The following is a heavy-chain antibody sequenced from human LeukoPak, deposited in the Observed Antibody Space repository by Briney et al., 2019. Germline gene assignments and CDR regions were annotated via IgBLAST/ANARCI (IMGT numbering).Heavy chain of an antibody. J-gene: IGHJ4*02. V-gene: IGHV3-69-1*01. D-gene: IGHD2-21*02. CDR1: GFTLTYYG. CDR3: ARDCGDCSLDY. CDR2: TSSSRTM. Sequence: GGSLRLSCAASGFTLTYYGMNWVRQAPGKGLEWLSYTSSSRTMYYADSVKGRFTISRDNAKNSLYLQMNSLRAEDTAVYYCARDCGDCSLDYWGQGTLVTVSS.